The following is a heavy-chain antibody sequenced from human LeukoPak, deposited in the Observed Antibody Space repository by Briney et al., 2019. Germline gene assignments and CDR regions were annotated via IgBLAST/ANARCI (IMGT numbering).Heavy chain of an antibody. Sequence: SVKVSCKASGGTFISYTISWVRQAPGQGLEWMGRIIPILGIANYAQKFQGRVTITADKSTSTAYMELSSLRSEDTAVYYCAREWDTYWFDPWGQGTLVTVSS. V-gene: IGHV1-69*04. D-gene: IGHD1-26*01. CDR1: GGTFISYT. CDR2: IIPILGIA. J-gene: IGHJ5*02. CDR3: AREWDTYWFDP.